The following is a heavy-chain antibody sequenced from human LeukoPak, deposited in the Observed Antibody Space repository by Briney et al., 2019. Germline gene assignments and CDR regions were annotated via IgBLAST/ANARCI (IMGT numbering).Heavy chain of an antibody. CDR2: IYTSGST. D-gene: IGHD6-19*01. CDR3: ARDDVRIAVAGTLEAFDI. CDR1: GGSISSYY. V-gene: IGHV4-4*07. Sequence: SETLSLTCTVSGGSISSYYWSRIRQPAGKGLEWIGRIYTSGSTNYNPSLKSRVTMSVDTSKNQFSLKLSSVTAADTAVYYCARDDVRIAVAGTLEAFDIWGQGTMVTVSS. J-gene: IGHJ3*02.